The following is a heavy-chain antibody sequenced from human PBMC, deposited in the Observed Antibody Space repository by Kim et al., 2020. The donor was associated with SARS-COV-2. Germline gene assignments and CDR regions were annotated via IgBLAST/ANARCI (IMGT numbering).Heavy chain of an antibody. CDR2: IIPIFGTA. J-gene: IGHJ4*02. V-gene: IGHV1-69*13. CDR1: GGTFSSYA. CDR3: ASRASWLLQSNSSTVDY. D-gene: IGHD3-22*01. Sequence: SVKVSCKASGGTFSSYAISWVRQAPGQGLEWMGGIIPIFGTANYAQKFQGRVTITADESTSTAYMELSSLRSEDTAVYYCASRASWLLQSNSSTVDYWGQGTLDTVSS.